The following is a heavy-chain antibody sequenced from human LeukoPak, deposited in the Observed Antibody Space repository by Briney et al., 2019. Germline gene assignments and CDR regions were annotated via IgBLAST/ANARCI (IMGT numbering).Heavy chain of an antibody. CDR3: ARDLEELAAGPVD. Sequence: SETLSLTCTVSGGSISSSSYYWGWIRQPPGKGLEWIGSIYYSGSTYYNPSLKSRVTISVDTSKNQFSLKLSSVTAADTAVYYCARDLEELAAGPVDWGQGTLVTVSS. CDR1: GGSISSSSYY. D-gene: IGHD6-13*01. CDR2: IYYSGST. V-gene: IGHV4-39*07. J-gene: IGHJ4*02.